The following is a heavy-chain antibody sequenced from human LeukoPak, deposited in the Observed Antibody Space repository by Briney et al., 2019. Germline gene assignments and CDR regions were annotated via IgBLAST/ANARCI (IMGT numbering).Heavy chain of an antibody. V-gene: IGHV1-18*01. CDR1: GYTFNNHD. Sequence: GASVKVSCKASGYTFNNHDINWVRQAPGRGLEWMGWINTYSANTNYAQEFQDRVIMTTDTSTSTAYMELRSLGSDDTAVYYCAIEGGIARPPYLYYYIDVWGKGTTVTLSS. J-gene: IGHJ6*03. CDR3: AIEGGIARPPYLYYYIDV. CDR2: INTYSANT. D-gene: IGHD6-6*01.